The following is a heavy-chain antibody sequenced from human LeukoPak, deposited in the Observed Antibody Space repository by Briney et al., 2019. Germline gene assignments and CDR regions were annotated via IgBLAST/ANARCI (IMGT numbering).Heavy chain of an antibody. CDR1: GFTFSSYD. D-gene: IGHD4-11*01. V-gene: IGHV3-48*03. J-gene: IGHJ4*02. CDR3: AKRSRTVTTIDS. Sequence: GGSLRLSCAASGFTFSSYDMNWVRQAPGKGLEWLSYISSSGRTIYYADSVKGRFTISRDNSKNTLYLQMNSLRAEDTALYYCAKRSRTVTTIDSWGRGTLVTVSS. CDR2: ISSSGRTI.